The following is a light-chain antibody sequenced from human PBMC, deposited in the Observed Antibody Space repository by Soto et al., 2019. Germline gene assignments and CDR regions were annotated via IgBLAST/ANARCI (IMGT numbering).Light chain of an antibody. CDR3: SSYAGSLYV. Sequence: QSALTQPPSASGSPGQSVTISCTGTSSDVGGYNYVSWYQQHPGKAPKLMIYVVTKRPSGVPDRFSGSKSGNTASLTVSGLQAEDEADYYCSSYAGSLYVFGTGTKLTVL. V-gene: IGLV2-8*01. CDR2: VVT. J-gene: IGLJ1*01. CDR1: SSDVGGYNY.